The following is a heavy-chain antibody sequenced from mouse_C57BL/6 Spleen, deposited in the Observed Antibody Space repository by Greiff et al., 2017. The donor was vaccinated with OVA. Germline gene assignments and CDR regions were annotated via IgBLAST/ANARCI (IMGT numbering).Heavy chain of an antibody. V-gene: IGHV1-52*01. D-gene: IGHD4-1*01. Sequence: QVQLQQPGAELVRPGSSVKLSCKASGYTFTSYWMHWVKQRPIQGLEWIGNIDPSDSETHYNQKFKDKATLTVDKSSSTAYMQLSSLTSEDSAVYYCASPPNWDDYYAMDYWGQGTSGTVSS. J-gene: IGHJ4*01. CDR3: ASPPNWDDYYAMDY. CDR1: GYTFTSYW. CDR2: IDPSDSET.